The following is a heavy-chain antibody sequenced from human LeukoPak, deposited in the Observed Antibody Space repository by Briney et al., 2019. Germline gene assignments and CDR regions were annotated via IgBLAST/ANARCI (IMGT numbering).Heavy chain of an antibody. V-gene: IGHV4-39*07. CDR1: GGSTSSSSYF. CDR3: ARGRMVTKNQGDLDY. CDR2: INHSGST. D-gene: IGHD2-21*02. J-gene: IGHJ4*02. Sequence: KPSETLSLTCTVSGGSTSSSSYFWGWVRQPPGKGLEWIGEINHSGSTNYNPSLKSRVTISVDTSKNQFSLKLSSVTAADTAVYYCARGRMVTKNQGDLDYWGQGTLVTVSS.